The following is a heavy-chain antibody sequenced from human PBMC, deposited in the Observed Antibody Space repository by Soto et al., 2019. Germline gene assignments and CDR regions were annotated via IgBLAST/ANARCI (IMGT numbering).Heavy chain of an antibody. CDR3: ARDETVIRGVIKRGGGLDL. CDR1: GATFTKYA. J-gene: IGHJ6*02. CDR2: IIPLFGST. V-gene: IGHV1-69*19. Sequence: QVQLEQSGAEVKMPGPSVTVSCKAYGATFTKYAFNWVRQAPGQGLEWMGGIIPLFGSTNYAERFQGRLTVTTNESTSTVFMELSSLTSDDTAIYYCARDETVIRGVIKRGGGLDLWGQGTTVIVSS. D-gene: IGHD3-10*01.